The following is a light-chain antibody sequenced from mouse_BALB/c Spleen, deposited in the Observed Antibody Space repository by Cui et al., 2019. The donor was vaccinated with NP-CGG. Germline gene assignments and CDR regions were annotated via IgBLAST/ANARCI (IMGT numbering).Light chain of an antibody. CDR1: TGAVTTSNY. J-gene: IGLJ1*01. CDR2: GTN. Sequence: QAVETRKSALTTSLGETVTLTCRSSTGAVTTSNYANWVQEKPDHLFTGLIGGTNNRVPGVPARFSGSLIGDKAALTITGAQTEDEAIYFCALWYSNHWVFGGGTKLTVL. V-gene: IGLV1*01. CDR3: ALWYSNHWV.